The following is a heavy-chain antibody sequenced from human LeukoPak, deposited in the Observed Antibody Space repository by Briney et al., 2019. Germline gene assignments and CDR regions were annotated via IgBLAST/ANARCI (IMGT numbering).Heavy chain of an antibody. V-gene: IGHV1-2*02. CDR1: GYTFTGYY. D-gene: IGHD3-22*01. Sequence: GASVKVSCKASGYTFTGYYMHWVRQAPGQGLEWMGWINPNSGGTNYAQKFQGRVTMTRDTSISTAYMELSRLRSDDTAVYYCARDYDYYYDSSGYYFSWGQGTLVTVSS. CDR2: INPNSGGT. J-gene: IGHJ4*02. CDR3: ARDYDYYYDSSGYYFS.